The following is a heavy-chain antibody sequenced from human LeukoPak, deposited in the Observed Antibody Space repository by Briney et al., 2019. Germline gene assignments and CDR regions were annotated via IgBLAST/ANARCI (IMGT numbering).Heavy chain of an antibody. CDR1: GYTFSNFD. CDR2: MSPKSGDR. D-gene: IGHD5-18*01. CDR3: ARGLPDTAMVKGYYYYGMDV. J-gene: IGHJ6*02. V-gene: IGHV1-8*01. Sequence: ASVKVSCKASGYTFSNFDINWVRQATGQGLEWMGWMSPKSGDRGYAQKFQGRVTMTRDTSKTTAYMELSSLRSEDTAVYYCARGLPDTAMVKGYYYYGMDVWGQGTTVTVSS.